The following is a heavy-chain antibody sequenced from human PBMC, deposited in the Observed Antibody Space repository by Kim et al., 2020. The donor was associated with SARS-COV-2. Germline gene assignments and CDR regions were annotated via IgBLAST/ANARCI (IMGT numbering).Heavy chain of an antibody. D-gene: IGHD6-19*01. Sequence: ASVKVSCKASGYTFTGYYMHWVRQAPGQGLEWMGWINPNSGGTNYAQKFQGRVTMTRDTSISTAYMELSRLRSDDTAVYYCAREGGAAVAGTKKAGAARTYYYYGMDVWGQGTTVTVSS. J-gene: IGHJ6*02. CDR1: GYTFTGYY. V-gene: IGHV1-2*02. CDR3: AREGGAAVAGTKKAGAARTYYYYGMDV. CDR2: INPNSGGT.